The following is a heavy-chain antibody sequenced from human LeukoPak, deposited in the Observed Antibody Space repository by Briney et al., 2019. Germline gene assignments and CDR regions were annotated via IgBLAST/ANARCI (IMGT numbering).Heavy chain of an antibody. CDR2: IYYSGST. Sequence: PSETLSLTCTVSGGSISSYYWSWIRQPPGKGLEWIGYIYYSGSTNYNPSLKSRVTISVDTSKNQFSLKLCSVTAADTAVYYCARTGLSSAWYFDLWGRGTLVTVSS. CDR3: ARTGLSSAWYFDL. D-gene: IGHD3-10*01. J-gene: IGHJ2*01. CDR1: GGSISSYY. V-gene: IGHV4-59*01.